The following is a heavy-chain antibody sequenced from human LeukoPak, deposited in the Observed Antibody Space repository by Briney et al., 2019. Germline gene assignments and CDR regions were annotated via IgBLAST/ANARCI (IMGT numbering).Heavy chain of an antibody. CDR3: ASGCSSTSCYHYYYYGMDV. CDR1: GGTFSSYA. CDR2: IIPIFGIA. D-gene: IGHD2-2*01. J-gene: IGHJ6*02. Sequence: SVKVSCKASGGTFSSYAISWVRQAPGQGLEWMGRIIPIFGIANYAQKFQGRVTITADKSTSTAYMELSSLRSEDTTVYYCASGCSSTSCYHYYYYGMDVWGQGTTVTVSS. V-gene: IGHV1-69*04.